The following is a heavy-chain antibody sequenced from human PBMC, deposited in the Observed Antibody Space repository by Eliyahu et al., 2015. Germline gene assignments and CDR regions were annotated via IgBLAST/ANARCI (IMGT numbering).Heavy chain of an antibody. CDR2: VSTSGGT. CDR3: ARVQREAMDSSGYSFDY. Sequence: QVQLQESGPGLVKPSQTLSLTCTVSGGSVSXGNTYWAGXRQPAGKGLEWIGRVSTSGGTLYNPSLKSRVTISLDTSKSQFSLELTSVTAADTAVYYCARVQREAMDSSGYSFDYWGLGTLVIVSS. D-gene: IGHD3-22*01. CDR1: GGSVSXGNTY. V-gene: IGHV4-61*02. J-gene: IGHJ4*02.